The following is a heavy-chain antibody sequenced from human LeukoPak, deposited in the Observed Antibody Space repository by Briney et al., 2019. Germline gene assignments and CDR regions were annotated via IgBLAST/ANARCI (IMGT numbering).Heavy chain of an antibody. CDR2: IYHSGST. D-gene: IGHD2-21*01. J-gene: IGHJ4*02. V-gene: IGHV4-30-2*01. CDR1: GGSISSGGYS. CDR3: ARANVDSCGAPYYFDY. Sequence: SQTLSLTCAVSGGSISSGGYSWSWIRQPPGKGLEWIGYIYHSGSTYYNPSLKSRVTISVDRSKNQFSLKLSSVTAADTAVYYCARANVDSCGAPYYFDYWGQGTLVTVSS.